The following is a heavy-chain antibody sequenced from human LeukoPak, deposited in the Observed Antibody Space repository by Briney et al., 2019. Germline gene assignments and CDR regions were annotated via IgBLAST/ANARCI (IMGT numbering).Heavy chain of an antibody. V-gene: IGHV3-23*01. D-gene: IGHD3-10*01. CDR2: ISGSGGST. CDR3: AKDLVRGVYYYYYGMDV. J-gene: IGHJ6*02. CDR1: GSTFSSYA. Sequence: GGSLRLSCAASGSTFSSYAMSWVRQAPGKGLEWVSAISGSGGSTYYADSVKGRFTISRDNSKNTLYLQMNSLRAEDTAVYYCAKDLVRGVYYYYYGMDVWGQGTTVTVSS.